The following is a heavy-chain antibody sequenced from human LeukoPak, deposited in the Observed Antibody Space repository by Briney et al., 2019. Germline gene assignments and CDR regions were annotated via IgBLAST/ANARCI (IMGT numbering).Heavy chain of an antibody. D-gene: IGHD1-26*01. CDR1: GGSISGTNW. Sequence: PSGTLSLTCGVSGGSISGTNWRSWVRQPPGQGLEWIGEISRAGRTNYNPSLNGRVTMSLDKSSNQLSLNLASVTAADTATYYCSRESGAFCPFGYWGQGTLVIVSS. V-gene: IGHV4-4*02. J-gene: IGHJ4*02. CDR3: SRESGAFCPFGY. CDR2: ISRAGRT.